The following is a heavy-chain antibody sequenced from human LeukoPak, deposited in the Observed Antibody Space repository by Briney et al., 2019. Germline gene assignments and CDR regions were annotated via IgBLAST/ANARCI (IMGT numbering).Heavy chain of an antibody. D-gene: IGHD6-13*01. J-gene: IGHJ4*02. CDR2: INPNSGGT. CDR1: GYTFTVYY. CDR3: ARDRGGYSSSWTDY. Sequence: ASVKVSCKASGYTFTVYYMHWVRQAPGQGLEWMGRINPNSGGTNYAQKFQGRVTMTRDTSISTAYMELSRLRSDDTAVYYCARDRGGYSSSWTDYWGQGTLVTVSS. V-gene: IGHV1-2*06.